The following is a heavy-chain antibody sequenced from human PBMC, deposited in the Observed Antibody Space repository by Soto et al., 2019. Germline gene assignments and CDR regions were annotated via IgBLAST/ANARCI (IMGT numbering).Heavy chain of an antibody. CDR1: GYTFTSYY. D-gene: IGHD6-13*01. V-gene: IGHV1-46*01. J-gene: IGHJ3*02. CDR2: INPSGGST. Sequence: ASVKVSCNASGYTFTSYYMHWVRQAPGQGLEWMGIINPSGGSTSYAQKFQGRVTMTRDTSTSTVYMELSSLRSEDTAVYYCASGRIAAAGKNAFDIWGQGKMVTV. CDR3: ASGRIAAAGKNAFDI.